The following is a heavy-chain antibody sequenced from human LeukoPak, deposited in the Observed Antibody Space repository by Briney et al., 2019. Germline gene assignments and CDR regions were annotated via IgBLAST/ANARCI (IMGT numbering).Heavy chain of an antibody. Sequence: GASVKVSCKVSGYTLTELSMHWVRQAPGKGLEWMGGFDPEDGETIYAQKFQGRVTMTEDTSTDTAYMELSSLGSEDTAVYYCATGEYFDWLVFDYWGQGTLVTVSS. D-gene: IGHD3-9*01. CDR3: ATGEYFDWLVFDY. CDR1: GYTLTELS. J-gene: IGHJ4*02. CDR2: FDPEDGET. V-gene: IGHV1-24*01.